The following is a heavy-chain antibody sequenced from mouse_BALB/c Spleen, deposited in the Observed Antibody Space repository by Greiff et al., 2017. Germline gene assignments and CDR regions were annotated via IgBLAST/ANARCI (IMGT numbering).Heavy chain of an antibody. D-gene: IGHD2-14*01. CDR3: AIPYYRYETPYAMDY. V-gene: IGHV5-17*02. J-gene: IGHJ4*01. CDR1: GFTFSSFG. Sequence: EVMVVESGGGLVQPGGSRKLSCAASGFTFSSFGMHWVRQAPEKGLEWVAYISSGSSTIYYADTVKGRFTISRDNPKNTLFLQMTSLRSEDTAMYYCAIPYYRYETPYAMDYWGQGTSVTVSS. CDR2: ISSGSSTI.